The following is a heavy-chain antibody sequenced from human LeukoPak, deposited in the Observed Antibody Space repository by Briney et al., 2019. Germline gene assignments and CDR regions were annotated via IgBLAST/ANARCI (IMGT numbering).Heavy chain of an antibody. CDR3: AGLGGPVPAAILYYFDY. CDR2: IYPDDSDT. V-gene: IGHV5-51*01. J-gene: IGHJ4*02. D-gene: IGHD2-2*01. Sequence: KTGESLKISCKGSGYRFTSYWIAWVRQMPGKGLEWMGIIYPDDSDTRYSPSFQGQVTFSADMSISTAYLQWSSLKASDTAMYYCAGLGGPVPAAILYYFDYWGQGTLVTVSS. CDR1: GYRFTSYW.